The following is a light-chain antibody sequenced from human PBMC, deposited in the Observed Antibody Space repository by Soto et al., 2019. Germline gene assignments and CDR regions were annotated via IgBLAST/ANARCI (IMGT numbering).Light chain of an antibody. CDR1: QALSNY. V-gene: IGKV1-9*01. CDR3: QQRSKWLPWT. J-gene: IGKJ1*01. CDR2: SAS. Sequence: DNQLNQSPSALSSSVGDTVTITCRASQALSNYLAWYQQKPGKAPDLLIYSASTLQSGVPSRFSGSGSGTDFTLTISSLQHEDFAVYYCQQRSKWLPWTFGQVSKVDIK.